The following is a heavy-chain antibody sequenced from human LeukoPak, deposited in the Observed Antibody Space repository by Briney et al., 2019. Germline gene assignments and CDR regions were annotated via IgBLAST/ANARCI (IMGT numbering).Heavy chain of an antibody. V-gene: IGHV4-39*01. CDR1: GGSISSSSYY. J-gene: IGHJ4*02. Sequence: SETLSLTCTVSGGSISSSSYYWGWIRQPPGKGLEWIGSIYYSGSTYYNPSLKSRVTISVDTSKNQFSLKLSSVTAADTAVYYCAWYYYDSSGSYWGQGTPVTVSS. CDR2: IYYSGST. D-gene: IGHD3-22*01. CDR3: AWYYYDSSGSY.